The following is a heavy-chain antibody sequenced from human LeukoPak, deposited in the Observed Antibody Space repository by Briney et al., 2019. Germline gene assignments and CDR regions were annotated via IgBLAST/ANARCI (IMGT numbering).Heavy chain of an antibody. V-gene: IGHV4-39*01. CDR3: ARQGSLRGYSHGYAY. CDR2: IYYSGST. J-gene: IGHJ4*02. CDR1: GGSISSSSYY. D-gene: IGHD5-18*01. Sequence: SETLSLTCTVSGGSISSSSYYWGWIRQPPGKGLEWIGSIYYSGSTYYNPSLKSRVTISVDTSKNQFSLKLSSVTAADTAVYYCARQGSLRGYSHGYAYWGQGTLVTVSS.